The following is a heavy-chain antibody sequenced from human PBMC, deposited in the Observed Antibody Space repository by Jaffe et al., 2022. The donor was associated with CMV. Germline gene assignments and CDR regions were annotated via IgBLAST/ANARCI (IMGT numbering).Heavy chain of an antibody. D-gene: IGHD5-12*01. CDR1: GFTFSSYG. CDR3: ARDRERWLQSGSDAFDI. V-gene: IGHV3-33*01. J-gene: IGHJ3*02. Sequence: QVQLVESGGGVVQPGRSLRLSCAASGFTFSSYGMHWVRQAPGKGLEWVAVIWYDGSNKYYADSVKGRFTISRDNSKNTLYLQMNSLRAEDTAVYYCARDRERWLQSGSDAFDIWGQGTMVTVSS. CDR2: IWYDGSNK.